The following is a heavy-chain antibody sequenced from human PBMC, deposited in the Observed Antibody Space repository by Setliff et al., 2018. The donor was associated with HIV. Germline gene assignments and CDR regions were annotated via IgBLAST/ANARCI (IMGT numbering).Heavy chain of an antibody. CDR3: VRDPGYSSGWSGTTFDY. V-gene: IGHV4-61*09. CDR2: IYTSGNT. D-gene: IGHD6-19*01. Sequence: SETLSLTCTVSGGSISSGNSYWSWIRQPAVKGLEWIGHIYTSGNTNYNPSLKSRVTISVDTSKNQLSLKWRFVTAADTAVYYCVRDPGYSSGWSGTTFDYWGQGTLVTVSS. J-gene: IGHJ4*02. CDR1: GGSISSGNSY.